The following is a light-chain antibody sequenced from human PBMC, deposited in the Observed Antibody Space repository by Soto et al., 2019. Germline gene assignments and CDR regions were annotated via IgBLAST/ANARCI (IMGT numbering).Light chain of an antibody. J-gene: IGKJ4*01. CDR2: GAS. CDR1: QSVSSN. Sequence: EIVMTQSPATLSVSPGERATLSCRASQSVSSNLAWYQQKPGQAPRLLIYGASTRATGIPARLSGSGSGTEFTLTISSLQSEEFAVYYCQQYNNRPPLTFGGGTKVEIK. CDR3: QQYNNRPPLT. V-gene: IGKV3-15*01.